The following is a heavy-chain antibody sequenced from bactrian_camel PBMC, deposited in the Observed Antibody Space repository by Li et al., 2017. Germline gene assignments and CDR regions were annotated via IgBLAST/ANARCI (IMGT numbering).Heavy chain of an antibody. V-gene: IGHV3S7*01. CDR2: IYGDGSNT. Sequence: HVQLVESGGGLVQPGGSLRLSCAASGFTFSSYGMSWLRQAPGKGLEWVSGIYGDGSNTYYADSVNGRFTISRDNAKKTVYLQLNSLKTEDTAMYYCVNGASDVGYNYWGQGTQVTVS. J-gene: IGHJ4*01. CDR3: VNGASDVGYNY. D-gene: IGHD3*01. CDR1: GFTFSSYG.